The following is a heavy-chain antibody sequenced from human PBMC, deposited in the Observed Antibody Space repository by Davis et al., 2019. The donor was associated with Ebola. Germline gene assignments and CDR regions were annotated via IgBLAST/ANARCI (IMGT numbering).Heavy chain of an antibody. CDR2: TTHNERER. J-gene: IGHJ4*02. D-gene: IGHD1-1*01. Sequence: PGGSLRLSCVASGFTFSNHAMHWVRQAPGKGREWVAVTTHNERERFYGESVQGRFTISRDNSENVLYLQMDSLRPDDTAIYFCARALHDEVLDYWGQGTPVTVSS. CDR1: GFTFSNHA. V-gene: IGHV3-30*04. CDR3: ARALHDEVLDY.